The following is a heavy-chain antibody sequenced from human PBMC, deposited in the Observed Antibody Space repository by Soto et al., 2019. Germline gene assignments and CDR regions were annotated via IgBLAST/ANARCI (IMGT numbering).Heavy chain of an antibody. V-gene: IGHV4-30-4*01. D-gene: IGHD3-10*01. Sequence: QVQLQESGPGLVKPSQTLSLTCTVSGGSISSGDYYWSWIRQPPGKGLEWIGYIYYSGSTYYNPSLKSRLTISVDTPKNQFSLKLSSVTAADTAVYYCARDRGRSYGMDVWGQGTTVTVSS. CDR3: ARDRGRSYGMDV. CDR2: IYYSGST. CDR1: GGSISSGDYY. J-gene: IGHJ6*02.